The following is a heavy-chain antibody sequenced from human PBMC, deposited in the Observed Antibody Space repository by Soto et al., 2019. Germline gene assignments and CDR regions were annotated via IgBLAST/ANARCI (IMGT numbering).Heavy chain of an antibody. CDR1: GYTFTNYG. D-gene: IGHD3-10*01. CDR2: FNPKNGNT. Sequence: ASVKVSCKASGYTFTNYGINWLRQARGQGIEWMGWFNPKNGNTNYAQTFEGRLTLTTDTSTSTAFMELSNLRSDDTAFYYCATVNFGEPFDYWGQGTLVTVSS. V-gene: IGHV1-18*01. CDR3: ATVNFGEPFDY. J-gene: IGHJ4*02.